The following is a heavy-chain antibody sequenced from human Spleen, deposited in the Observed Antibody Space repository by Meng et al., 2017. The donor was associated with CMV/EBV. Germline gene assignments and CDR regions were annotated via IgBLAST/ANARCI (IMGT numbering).Heavy chain of an antibody. D-gene: IGHD6-13*01. Sequence: SETLSLTCTVSGDSISSYYWSWIRQPPGKGLEWIGYIYYSGSTNYNPSLKSRVTISVDTSKNQFSLKLSSVTAADTAVYYCARDRIAAASNWFDPWGQGTLVTVSS. J-gene: IGHJ5*02. CDR2: IYYSGST. V-gene: IGHV4-59*01. CDR3: ARDRIAAASNWFDP. CDR1: GDSISSYY.